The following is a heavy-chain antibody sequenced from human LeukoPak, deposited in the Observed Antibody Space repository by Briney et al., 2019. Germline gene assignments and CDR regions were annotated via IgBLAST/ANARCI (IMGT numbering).Heavy chain of an antibody. CDR1: GFTFSSYA. Sequence: GGSLRLSCAASGFTFSSYAMSWVRQAPGKGLEWVSAISGSGGSTYYADSVKGRFTISRDNSKNTLYLQMNSLRAEDTAVYYCARYYYDSSGYHQPMDVWGQGTTVTVSS. CDR3: ARYYYDSSGYHQPMDV. J-gene: IGHJ6*02. V-gene: IGHV3-23*01. CDR2: ISGSGGST. D-gene: IGHD3-22*01.